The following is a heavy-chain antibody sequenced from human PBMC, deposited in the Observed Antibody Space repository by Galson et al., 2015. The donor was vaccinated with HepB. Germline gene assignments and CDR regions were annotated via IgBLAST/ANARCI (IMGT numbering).Heavy chain of an antibody. J-gene: IGHJ6*02. V-gene: IGHV6-1*01. Sequence: CAISGDSVSSNSAAWTWIRQSPSRGLEGLGRTYYMSKWYNDYAVSAKSRITINPDTSKNQFSLHLKSVTPEDTAVYFCARARPSRYFYGMDVWGQGTTVTVSS. CDR2: TYYMSKWYN. CDR3: ARARPSRYFYGMDV. CDR1: GDSVSSNSAA.